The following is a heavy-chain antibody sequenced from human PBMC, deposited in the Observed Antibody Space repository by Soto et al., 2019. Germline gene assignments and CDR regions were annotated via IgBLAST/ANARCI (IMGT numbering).Heavy chain of an antibody. CDR1: GYTFFTYD. J-gene: IGHJ5*02. D-gene: IGHD5-12*01. CDR2: ISTYSSNT. CDR3: ARHHGPTTSENWFDP. Sequence: GASVKVSCKASGYTFFTYDISWVRQAPGQGLEWMGWISTYSSNTKYAQKFQGRVTMTTDTSTTTAYLELRSLRSDDTAVYYCARHHGPTTSENWFDPWGQGTLVTV. V-gene: IGHV1-18*01.